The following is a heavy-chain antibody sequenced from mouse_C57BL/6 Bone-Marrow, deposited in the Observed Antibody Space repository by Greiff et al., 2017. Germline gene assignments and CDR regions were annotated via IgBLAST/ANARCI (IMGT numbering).Heavy chain of an antibody. CDR2: IYPRSGNT. CDR3: ARTLIDYYGSDAMDY. J-gene: IGHJ4*01. Sequence: QVQLQQSGAELARPGASVKLSCKASGYTFTSYGISWVKQRTGQGLEWIGEIYPRSGNTYYNEKFKGKATLTAAKSSSTAYRELRSLTSEGSAVYFCARTLIDYYGSDAMDYWGQGTSVTVSS. V-gene: IGHV1-81*01. CDR1: GYTFTSYG. D-gene: IGHD1-1*01.